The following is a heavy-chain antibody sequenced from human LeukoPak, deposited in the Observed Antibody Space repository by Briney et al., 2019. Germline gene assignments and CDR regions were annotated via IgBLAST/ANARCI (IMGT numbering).Heavy chain of an antibody. CDR1: GFTFSSYG. V-gene: IGHV3-30*18. CDR2: ISYDGSNK. CDR3: AKDPRRYFDWLFGAFDI. J-gene: IGHJ3*02. Sequence: GGSLRLSCAASGFTFSSYGMHWVRQAPGKGLEWVAVISYDGSNKYYADSVKGRFTISRDNSKNTLYLQMNSPRAEDTAVYYCAKDPRRYFDWLFGAFDIWGQGTMVTVSS. D-gene: IGHD3-9*01.